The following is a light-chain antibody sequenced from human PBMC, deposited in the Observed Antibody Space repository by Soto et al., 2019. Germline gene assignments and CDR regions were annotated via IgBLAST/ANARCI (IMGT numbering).Light chain of an antibody. CDR2: DNN. CDR1: ASNIANNF. V-gene: IGLV1-51*01. Sequence: QSVLTQPPSVSAAPGQNVTISCSGSASNIANNFVSWYQHLSGTVPKLLIFDNNKRPSGIPDRFSGSKSGTSATLGITGLQTGDEADYYCETWDNTLSAEVFGGGTKVTVL. J-gene: IGLJ3*02. CDR3: ETWDNTLSAEV.